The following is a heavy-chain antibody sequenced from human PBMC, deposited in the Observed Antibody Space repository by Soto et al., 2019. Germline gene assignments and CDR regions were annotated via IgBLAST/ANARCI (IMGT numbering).Heavy chain of an antibody. V-gene: IGHV4-31*03. CDR2: IYYSGST. CDR3: AREPHYGDQKSY. CDR1: GGSISSGGYY. Sequence: QVQLQESGPGLVKPSQTLSLTCTVSGGSISSGGYYWSWIRQHPGKGLEWIGYIYYSGSTYYNPSLERRVTISVDTSKNQCSLKLSSVTAADTAVYYCAREPHYGDQKSYWGQGTLVTVSS. D-gene: IGHD4-17*01. J-gene: IGHJ4*02.